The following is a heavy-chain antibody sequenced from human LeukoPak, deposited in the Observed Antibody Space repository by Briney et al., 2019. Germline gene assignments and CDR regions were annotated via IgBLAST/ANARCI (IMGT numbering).Heavy chain of an antibody. J-gene: IGHJ4*02. Sequence: GGSLRLSCAASGFTFSSRAMNWVRQAPGKGLEWVSGISNSGGNTYYADSVKGRFTISRDNSKNTLYLQMNSLRAEDTAVYYCAKDLYSDYDFDYWGQGTLVTVSS. V-gene: IGHV3-23*01. D-gene: IGHD4-11*01. CDR3: AKDLYSDYDFDY. CDR2: ISNSGGNT. CDR1: GFTFSSRA.